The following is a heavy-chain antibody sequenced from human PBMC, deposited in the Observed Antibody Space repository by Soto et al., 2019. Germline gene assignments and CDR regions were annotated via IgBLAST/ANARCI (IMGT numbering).Heavy chain of an antibody. J-gene: IGHJ4*02. CDR2: ISGRDSST. CDR1: GFTFSSYA. Sequence: GGSLRLSCAASGFTFSSYAMNWVRQAPGKGLEWVSVISGRDSSTYYADSVKGRFTISRDNSKNTLYLQMNSLRAEDTAVYYCVKLSGSPRGVSDYWGQGSLVTVSS. D-gene: IGHD1-26*01. CDR3: VKLSGSPRGVSDY. V-gene: IGHV3-23*01.